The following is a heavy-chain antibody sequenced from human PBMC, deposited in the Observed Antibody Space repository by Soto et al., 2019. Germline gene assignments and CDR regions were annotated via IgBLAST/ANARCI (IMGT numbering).Heavy chain of an antibody. J-gene: IGHJ6*01. CDR1: VFTFSSYW. CDR3: ARAHHHYYYYGMEV. Sequence: PVGSLRLSCASSVFTFSSYWMSWVRQSPGKWLEWVANIKQDGSEKYYVDSVKGRFTISRDNAKNSLYLQMNSLRAEDTAVYYCARAHHHYYYYGMEVWGQGTTFTVSS. V-gene: IGHV3-7*01. CDR2: IKQDGSEK.